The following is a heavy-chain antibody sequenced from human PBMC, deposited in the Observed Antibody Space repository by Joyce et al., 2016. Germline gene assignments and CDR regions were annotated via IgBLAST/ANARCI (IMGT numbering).Heavy chain of an antibody. CDR1: GVILNRHE. CDR3: AREGRIETIMGGDDYYYGMDV. Sequence: EVQLVESGGGLVQPGGSLRLSCEASGVILNRHEMNWVRQAAGEGRGWVSYIRRRGTVTYNADSVKGRFSVSRDNGKKLVYLQMNSLRAEDTAVYYCAREGRIETIMGGDDYYYGMDVWGQGTTVTVSS. D-gene: IGHD2-8*01. V-gene: IGHV3-48*03. J-gene: IGHJ6*02. CDR2: IRRRGTVT.